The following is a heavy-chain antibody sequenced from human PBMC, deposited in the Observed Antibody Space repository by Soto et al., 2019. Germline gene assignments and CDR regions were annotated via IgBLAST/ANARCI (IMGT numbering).Heavy chain of an antibody. J-gene: IGHJ4*02. CDR2: IIPIFGTA. V-gene: IGHV1-69*13. Sequence: SVKVSCTASGGTFSSYAISWVRQAPGQGLEWMGGIIPIFGTANYAQKFQGRVTITADESTSTAYMELSSLRSEDTAVYYCASRRRDIAAAGTALDYWGQGTLVTVSS. CDR3: ASRRRDIAAAGTALDY. CDR1: GGTFSSYA. D-gene: IGHD6-13*01.